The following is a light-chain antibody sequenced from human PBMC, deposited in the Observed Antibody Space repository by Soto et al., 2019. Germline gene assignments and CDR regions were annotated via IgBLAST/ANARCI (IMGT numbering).Light chain of an antibody. Sequence: EVVMTQSPLSLPVALGQPASISCKSSRSLVASDGNTYLSWFQQRPGQSPWRLIYKVSNRDSGVPDRFGGSGSGSDFTLMISRVEAEDVGVYYCMQPIHWPCTFGQGTKLEIK. CDR2: KVS. J-gene: IGKJ2*02. CDR1: RSLVASDGNTY. CDR3: MQPIHWPCT. V-gene: IGKV2-30*01.